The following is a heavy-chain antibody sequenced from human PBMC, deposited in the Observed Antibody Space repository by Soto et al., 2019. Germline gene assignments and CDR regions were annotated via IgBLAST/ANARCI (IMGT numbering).Heavy chain of an antibody. Sequence: QVQLQESGPGLVKPSETLSLTCTVSGGSISSYYWSWIRQPPGKGLEWIGYIYYSGSTNYNPSLRSRVTISLGTSKNQFSLKLNSVTAADTAVYYCTRDLTIAPRGSSRGMDVWGQGTTVTVSS. V-gene: IGHV4-59*01. CDR3: TRDLTIAPRGSSRGMDV. CDR2: IYYSGST. J-gene: IGHJ6*02. CDR1: GGSISSYY. D-gene: IGHD3-9*01.